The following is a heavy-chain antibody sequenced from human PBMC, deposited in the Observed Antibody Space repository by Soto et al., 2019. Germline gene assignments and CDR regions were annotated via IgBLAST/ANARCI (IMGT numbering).Heavy chain of an antibody. CDR1: GGSFSGYY. J-gene: IGHJ6*03. Sequence: SGTLSLTCAVYGGSFSGYYWSWIRQPPGKGLEWIGEINHSGSTNYNPSLKSRVTISVDTSKNQFSLKLSSVTAADTAVYYCARAKAAVVGNYYYYYYMDVWGKGTTVTVSS. V-gene: IGHV4-34*01. CDR3: ARAKAAVVGNYYYYYYMDV. D-gene: IGHD1-26*01. CDR2: INHSGST.